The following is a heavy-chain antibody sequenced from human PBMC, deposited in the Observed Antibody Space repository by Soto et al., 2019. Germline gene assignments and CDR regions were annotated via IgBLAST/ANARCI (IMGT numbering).Heavy chain of an antibody. CDR3: AKDIVRYTYGACDY. V-gene: IGHV3-30*18. CDR1: GFTFSSYG. CDR2: ISYDGSNK. Sequence: GGSLRLSCAASGFTFSSYGMYWVRQAPGKGLEWVAAISYDGSNKYHADSVKGRFTISRDNSKNTVYLQMNGLRAEDTAVYYCAKDIVRYTYGACDYWGQGALVTVSS. J-gene: IGHJ4*02. D-gene: IGHD5-18*01.